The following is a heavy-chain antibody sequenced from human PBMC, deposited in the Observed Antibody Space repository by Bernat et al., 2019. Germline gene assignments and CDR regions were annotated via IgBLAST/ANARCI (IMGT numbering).Heavy chain of an antibody. CDR1: GFTFSRYA. J-gene: IGHJ4*02. Sequence: EVQLLESGGGLVQPGGSLRLSCAASGFTFSRYAMSWVRQAPGKGLEWVSAISGSGGSKRYADSVKGRFTISRDNSKNTLYLHMNSRRAEDTAEYYCAKEKHSNTYYYVVDFDYWGQGTLVTVSS. CDR2: ISGSGGSK. D-gene: IGHD3-22*01. V-gene: IGHV3-23*01. CDR3: AKEKHSNTYYYVVDFDY.